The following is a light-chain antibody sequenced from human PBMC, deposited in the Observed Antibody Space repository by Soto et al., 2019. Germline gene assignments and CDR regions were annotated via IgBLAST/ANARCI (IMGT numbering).Light chain of an antibody. CDR1: QIVSSY. V-gene: IGKV3-11*01. Sequence: EIVLTQCPATLSLSPGETATLSCRAIQIVSSYLAWYQQKPGQAPRLLIYDASNRATGIPARFSGSGSGTDFTLTISSLEPEDFAVYYCHQRGSWPRGTFGQGTKVDI. J-gene: IGKJ1*01. CDR2: DAS. CDR3: HQRGSWPRGT.